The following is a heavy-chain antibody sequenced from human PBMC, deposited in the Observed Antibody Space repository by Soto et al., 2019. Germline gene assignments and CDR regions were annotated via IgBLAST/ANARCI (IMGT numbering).Heavy chain of an antibody. J-gene: IGHJ4*02. CDR2: ISGSGGST. CDR1: GFTFSSYA. CDR3: AKDPIVVENVY. Sequence: QTGGSLRLSCAASGFTFSSYAMRWVRQAPGKGLEWVSAISGSGGSTYYADSVKGRFTISRDNSKNTLYLQMNSLRAEDTAVYYCAKDPIVVENVYWGQGTLVTVSS. V-gene: IGHV3-23*01. D-gene: IGHD3-22*01.